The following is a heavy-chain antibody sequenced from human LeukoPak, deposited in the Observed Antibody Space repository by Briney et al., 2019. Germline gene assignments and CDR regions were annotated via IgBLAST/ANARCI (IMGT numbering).Heavy chain of an antibody. J-gene: IGHJ6*02. V-gene: IGHV3-30*03. CDR2: ISYDGSNK. Sequence: GGSLRLSCAASGFTFSNAWMNWVRQAPGKGLEWVAVISYDGSNKYYADSVKGRFTISRDNSKNTLYLQMNSLRAEDTAVYYCASVDTARVYGMDVWGQGTTVTVSS. CDR1: GFTFSNAW. CDR3: ASVDTARVYGMDV. D-gene: IGHD5-18*01.